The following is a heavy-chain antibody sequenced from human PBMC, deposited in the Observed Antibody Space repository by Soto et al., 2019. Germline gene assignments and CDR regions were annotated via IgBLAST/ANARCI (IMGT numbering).Heavy chain of an antibody. CDR2: ISYDGINK. CDR3: AKDLRTPGPFYYDSSGFLPRDS. V-gene: IGHV3-30*18. Sequence: PGGSLRLSCAASGFTFSSYGMHWVRHAPGKGLERVAIISYDGINKYYADSVKGRFTISRDNSKNTLYLQMNSLRTEDRGVYFCAKDLRTPGPFYYDSSGFLPRDSWGQGTLVTVSS. D-gene: IGHD3-22*01. J-gene: IGHJ4*02. CDR1: GFTFSSYG.